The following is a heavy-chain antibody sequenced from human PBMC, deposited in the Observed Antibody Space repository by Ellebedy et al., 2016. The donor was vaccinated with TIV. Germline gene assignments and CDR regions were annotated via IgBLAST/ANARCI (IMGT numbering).Heavy chain of an antibody. D-gene: IGHD6-19*01. CDR1: GFIFSSYE. CDR2: ISSSGSTI. J-gene: IGHJ4*02. CDR3: AREAGSWLPDLHSLDY. Sequence: GESLKISCAASGFIFSSYEMNWVRQAPGKGLEWVSYISSSGSTIYYADSVKGRFTISRDNAKNSLYLQMNSLRAEDTAVYYCAREAGSWLPDLHSLDYWGQGTLVTVSS. V-gene: IGHV3-48*03.